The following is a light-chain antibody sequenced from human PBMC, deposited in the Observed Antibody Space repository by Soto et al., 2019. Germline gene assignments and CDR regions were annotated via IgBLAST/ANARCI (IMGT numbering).Light chain of an antibody. CDR2: RNS. Sequence: QSELTQPPSASGTPGQRVTISCSGSSSNIGSNYVFWYQQLPGTAPKVLMYRNSQRPSGVPDRFSGSKSGTSASLAISGLRSEDEADYYCASWDDSLSGFVVFGGGTKVTVL. J-gene: IGLJ2*01. CDR3: ASWDDSLSGFVV. CDR1: SSNIGSNY. V-gene: IGLV1-47*01.